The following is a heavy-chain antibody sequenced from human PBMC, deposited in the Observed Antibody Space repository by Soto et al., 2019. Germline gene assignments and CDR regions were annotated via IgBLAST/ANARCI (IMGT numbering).Heavy chain of an antibody. V-gene: IGHV4-38-2*01. Sequence: SETLSLTCDVSGYSISGGFYWGWIRQPPGKGLEWIANIYHSGSAYYTPSLKTRVTTSVYTSKNQISLRLNSVTAADTAVYFCARVRIFDYWFEPWGQGIPVTVSS. J-gene: IGHJ5*02. CDR1: GYSISGGFY. CDR3: ARVRIFDYWFEP. D-gene: IGHD3-3*01. CDR2: IYHSGSA.